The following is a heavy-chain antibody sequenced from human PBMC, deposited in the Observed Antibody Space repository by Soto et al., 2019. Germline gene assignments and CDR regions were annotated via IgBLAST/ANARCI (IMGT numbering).Heavy chain of an antibody. V-gene: IGHV1-58*01. CDR1: GFTFSASA. CDR2: IVVGSGDT. CDR3: AGTTSSYYYYGRDV. D-gene: IGHD1-7*01. Sequence: GASVKVSCKASGFTFSASAVQWVRQARGQRLEWIGWIVVGSGDTNYAQDFQERVTITMDMSTSTAYMQLSSLRSEDTAIYYCAGTTSSYYYYGRDVWGQGTTVTV. J-gene: IGHJ6*02.